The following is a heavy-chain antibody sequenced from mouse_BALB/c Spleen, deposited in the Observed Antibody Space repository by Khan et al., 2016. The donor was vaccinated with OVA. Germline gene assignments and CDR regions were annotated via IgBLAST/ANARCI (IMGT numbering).Heavy chain of an antibody. D-gene: IGHD2-4*01. V-gene: IGHV2-2*02. CDR1: GFSLTTYG. CDR2: IWSGGST. CDR3: ARNYDYDEGLAY. Sequence: VQLQESGPGLVQPSQSLSITCTVSGFSLTTYGVHWVRQSPGKGLEWLGVIWSGGSTDYNAPFISRLSIIKDSSKSQVFFKMNSLQVNDTAIYYCARNYDYDEGLAYWGQGTLVTVAA. J-gene: IGHJ3*01.